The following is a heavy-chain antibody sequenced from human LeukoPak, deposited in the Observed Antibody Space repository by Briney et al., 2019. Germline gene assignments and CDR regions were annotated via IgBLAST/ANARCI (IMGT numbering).Heavy chain of an antibody. CDR3: ATYYDFWSGYYDEPYY. J-gene: IGHJ4*02. CDR1: GFTFSSYA. Sequence: GGSLRLSCAASGFTFSSYAVSWVRQAPGKGLEWVSAISGSGGSTYYADSVKGRFTISRDNSKNTLYLQMNSLRAEDTAVYYCATYYDFWSGYYDEPYYWGQGTLVTVSS. V-gene: IGHV3-23*01. D-gene: IGHD3-3*01. CDR2: ISGSGGST.